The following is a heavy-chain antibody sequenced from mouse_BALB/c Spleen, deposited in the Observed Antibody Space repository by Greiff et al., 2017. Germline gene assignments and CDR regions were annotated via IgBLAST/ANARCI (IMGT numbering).Heavy chain of an antibody. CDR3: AREYYGPYFDY. CDR2: INPSTGYT. D-gene: IGHD1-2*01. Sequence: QVQLQQSGAELAKPGASVKMSCKASGYTFTSYWMHWVKQRPGQGLEWIGYINPSTGYTEYNQKFKDKATLTADKSSSTAYMQLSSLTSEDSAVYYCAREYYGPYFDYWGQGTTLTVSS. V-gene: IGHV1-7*01. J-gene: IGHJ2*01. CDR1: GYTFTSYW.